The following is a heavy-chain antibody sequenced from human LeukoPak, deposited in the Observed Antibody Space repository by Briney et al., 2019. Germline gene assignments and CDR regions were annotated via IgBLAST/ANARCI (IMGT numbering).Heavy chain of an antibody. CDR2: ISGSSSYI. J-gene: IGHJ6*03. CDR3: ERDRGDYYDSSGYYYTFYYYYYMDV. D-gene: IGHD3-22*01. CDR1: GFTFGSYS. Sequence: GGSLRLSCAAAGFTFGSYSMNWVRQAPGKGLEWGSSISGSSSYIYYADSVRGRFTIARDNAKNSLYMQMNSLRAEDTAVYYCERDRGDYYDSSGYYYTFYYYYYMDVWGKGTTVTVSS. V-gene: IGHV3-21*01.